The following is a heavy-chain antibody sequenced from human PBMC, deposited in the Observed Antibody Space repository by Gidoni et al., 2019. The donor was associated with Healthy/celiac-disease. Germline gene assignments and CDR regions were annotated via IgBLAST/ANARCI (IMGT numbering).Heavy chain of an antibody. Sequence: QGQLVQSGAEVKKPGAPVKVSCKASGYTFPGYYMHWGRQAPGQGLEWMGWINPNSGGTNYAQKFQGRVTMTRDTSISTAYMELSRLRSDDTAVYYCARGPTNAHYDYSLGYWGQGTLVTVSS. J-gene: IGHJ4*02. CDR1: GYTFPGYY. CDR2: INPNSGGT. D-gene: IGHD3-16*01. CDR3: ARGPTNAHYDYSLGY. V-gene: IGHV1-2*02.